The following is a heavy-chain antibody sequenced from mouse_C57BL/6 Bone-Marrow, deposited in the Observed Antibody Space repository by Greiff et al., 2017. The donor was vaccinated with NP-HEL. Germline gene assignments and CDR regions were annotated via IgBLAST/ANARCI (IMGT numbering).Heavy chain of an antibody. Sequence: VKLQQSGAELARPGASVKLSCKASGYTFTSYGISWVKQRTGQGLEWIGEIYPRSGNTYYNEKFKGKATLAADKSSSTAYMELRSLTSEDSAVYFCASDCYGTYWGQGTLVTVSA. J-gene: IGHJ3*01. D-gene: IGHD2-3*01. CDR3: ASDCYGTY. V-gene: IGHV1-81*01. CDR1: GYTFTSYG. CDR2: IYPRSGNT.